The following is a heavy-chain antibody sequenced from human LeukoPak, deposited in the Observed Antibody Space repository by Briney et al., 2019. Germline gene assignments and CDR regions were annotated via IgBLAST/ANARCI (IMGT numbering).Heavy chain of an antibody. CDR3: TRDLSTHYSIDY. Sequence: GGSLRLSCVASGFTFSNYAVHWVRQAPGKGLEWVAFISYDANVKYYAASVKGRFTLSRDNSKNTLYLQMNNLRAEDTAVYYYTRDLSTHYSIDYWGQGALVTVSS. V-gene: IGHV3-30*04. D-gene: IGHD6-13*01. CDR2: ISYDANVK. J-gene: IGHJ4*02. CDR1: GFTFSNYA.